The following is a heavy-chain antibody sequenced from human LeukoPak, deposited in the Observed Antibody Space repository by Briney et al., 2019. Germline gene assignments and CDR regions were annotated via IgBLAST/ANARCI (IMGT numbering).Heavy chain of an antibody. D-gene: IGHD2-2*01. V-gene: IGHV5-51*01. Sequence: HGESLKISCKGSGYSFTSYWIGWVRQMPGKGLEWMGIIYPGDSDTRYSPSFQGQVTISADKSISTAYLQWSSLKASDTAMYYCARLPCSSTSCYTRYYFDYWGQGTLVTVSS. J-gene: IGHJ4*02. CDR3: ARLPCSSTSCYTRYYFDY. CDR2: IYPGDSDT. CDR1: GYSFTSYW.